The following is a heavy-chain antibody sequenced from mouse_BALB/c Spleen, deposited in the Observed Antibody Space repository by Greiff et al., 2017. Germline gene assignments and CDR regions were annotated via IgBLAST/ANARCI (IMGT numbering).Heavy chain of an antibody. Sequence: QVHVKQSGPELVKPGASVKISCKASGYTFTDYYINWVKQKPGQGLEWIGWIYPGSGNTKYNEKFKGKATLTVDTSSSTAYMQLSSLTSEDTAVYFCARSGYRYDGEFDYWGQGTTLTVSS. CDR2: IYPGSGNT. CDR3: ARSGYRYDGEFDY. J-gene: IGHJ2*01. V-gene: IGHV1-84*02. D-gene: IGHD2-14*01. CDR1: GYTFTDYY.